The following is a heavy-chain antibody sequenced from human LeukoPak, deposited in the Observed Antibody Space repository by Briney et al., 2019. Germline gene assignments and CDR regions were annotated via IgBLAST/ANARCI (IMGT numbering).Heavy chain of an antibody. CDR2: IYSGGST. CDR1: GFTVSSNY. J-gene: IGHJ4*02. V-gene: IGHV3-66*04. D-gene: IGHD1-26*01. CDR3: ARLLGATTYYFDY. Sequence: GGSLRLSCAASGFTVSSNYMSWVRQAPGKGLEWVSVIYSGGSTYYADSVKGRFTISRDNSKNTLYLQMNSLRAEDTAVYYCARLLGATTYYFDYWGQGTLVTVSS.